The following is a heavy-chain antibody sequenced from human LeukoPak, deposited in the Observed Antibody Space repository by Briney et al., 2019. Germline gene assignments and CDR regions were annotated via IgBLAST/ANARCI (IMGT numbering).Heavy chain of an antibody. D-gene: IGHD1-1*01. CDR3: AKDSRTRVKDFDY. J-gene: IGHJ4*02. Sequence: GGSLRLSCAASGFTVSSNYMSWVRQAPGKGLEWVSVIYSGGSTYYADSVKGRFTISRDNSKNTLYLQMNSLRAEDTAVYYCAKDSRTRVKDFDYWGQGTLVTVSS. CDR1: GFTVSSNY. CDR2: IYSGGST. V-gene: IGHV3-66*01.